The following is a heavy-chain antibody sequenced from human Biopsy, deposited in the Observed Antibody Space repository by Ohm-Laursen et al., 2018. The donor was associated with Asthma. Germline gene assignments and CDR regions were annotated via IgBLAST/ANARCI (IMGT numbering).Heavy chain of an antibody. D-gene: IGHD6-13*01. CDR3: VRGSSSWHHGPFHYYYGLDV. J-gene: IGHJ6*02. Sequence: SETLSLTCGLSSGSGGYMRSGNYYWGWIRQPPGKGLEWIGSIYYSGTTYYNPSLESRVTVSADTPKNQFSLKLTSVTAADTAVYYCVRGSSSWHHGPFHYYYGLDVWGQGTTATVSS. V-gene: IGHV4-39*01. CDR1: GGYMRSGNYY. CDR2: IYYSGTT.